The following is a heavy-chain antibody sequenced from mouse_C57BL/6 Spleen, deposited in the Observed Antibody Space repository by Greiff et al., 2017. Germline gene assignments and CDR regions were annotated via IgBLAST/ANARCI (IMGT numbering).Heavy chain of an antibody. CDR2: IYPGDGDT. J-gene: IGHJ1*03. CDR3: AREGERYCDG. Sequence: QVQLKQSGPELVKPGASVKISCKASGYAFSSSWMNWVKQRPGKGLEWIGRIYPGDGDTNYNGKFKGKATLTADKSSSTAYMQLSSRTSEDSAVYVCAREGERYCDGWGTGTTVTVSS. CDR1: GYAFSSSW. V-gene: IGHV1-82*01.